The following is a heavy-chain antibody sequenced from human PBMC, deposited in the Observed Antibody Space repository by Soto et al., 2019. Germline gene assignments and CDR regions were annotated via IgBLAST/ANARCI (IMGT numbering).Heavy chain of an antibody. Sequence: SETLSLTCTVSGASISSISHYWGWVRQSPGKGLEWIGSASHAGSTYYNPSLKSRVSISVDTAKNQFSLRLHSVTATDTSVYYCARDCSSTSLWGQGTLVTVSS. CDR2: ASHAGST. V-gene: IGHV4-39*02. J-gene: IGHJ4*02. D-gene: IGHD2-2*01. CDR3: ARDCSSTSL. CDR1: GASISSISHY.